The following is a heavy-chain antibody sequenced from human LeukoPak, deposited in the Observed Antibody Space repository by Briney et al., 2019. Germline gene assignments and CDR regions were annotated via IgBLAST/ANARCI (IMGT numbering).Heavy chain of an antibody. CDR2: INTDGSGT. Sequence: PGGSLRLSCAASGFTFWTYWMHWVRQAPGKGLLWASRINTDGSGTIYADSVKGRFTISRDNANNTLYLQMNSLRAEDTALYYCARAKPGGNWFDPWGQGTLVTVSS. CDR1: GFTFWTYW. J-gene: IGHJ5*02. D-gene: IGHD3-16*01. V-gene: IGHV3-74*01. CDR3: ARAKPGGNWFDP.